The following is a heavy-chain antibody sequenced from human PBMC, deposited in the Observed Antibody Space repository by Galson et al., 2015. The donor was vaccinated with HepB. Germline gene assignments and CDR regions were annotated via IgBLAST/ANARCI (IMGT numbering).Heavy chain of an antibody. Sequence: SETLSLTCTVSGDSIGRSSSYWGWIRQPPGKGLEWIGSVPSSGSAYYKSSLRSRISVSLDTSKNQFSLSLRSVTAADTAVYYCARLRFERWLQGRGLVDSWGQGTLVTVSS. CDR1: GDSIGRSSSY. V-gene: IGHV4-39*07. CDR2: VPSSGSA. CDR3: ARLRFERWLQGRGLVDS. D-gene: IGHD5-24*01. J-gene: IGHJ4*02.